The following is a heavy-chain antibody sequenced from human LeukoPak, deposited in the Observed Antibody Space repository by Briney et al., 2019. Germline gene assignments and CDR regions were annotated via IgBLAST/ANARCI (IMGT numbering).Heavy chain of an antibody. CDR3: ARDPYGGYDY. J-gene: IGHJ4*02. Sequence: SETLSLTCAVSGYSISSGYYWGWIRQPPGKGLEWIGSIYHGGSTYYNPSLKSRVTISVDTSKNQFSLKLSSVTAADTAVYYCARDPYGGYDYWGQGTLVTVSS. CDR2: IYHGGST. D-gene: IGHD4-23*01. CDR1: GYSISSGYY. V-gene: IGHV4-38-2*02.